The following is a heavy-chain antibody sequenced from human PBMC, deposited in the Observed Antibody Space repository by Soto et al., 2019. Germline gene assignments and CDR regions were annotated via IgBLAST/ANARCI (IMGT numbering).Heavy chain of an antibody. J-gene: IGHJ4*02. CDR3: ARGWLRFSFDS. D-gene: IGHD5-12*01. CDR1: GDSVSSSNKA. V-gene: IGHV6-1*01. Sequence: SKTLSLTCVISGDSVSSSNKAWNRIRQSPSRGLEWLGRAYYGSKWSNDYALSVNGRITINPDTSRDQFSLQLTSMTPDDSGVYYCARGWLRFSFDSWGQGTPVTVSS. CDR2: AYYGSKWSN.